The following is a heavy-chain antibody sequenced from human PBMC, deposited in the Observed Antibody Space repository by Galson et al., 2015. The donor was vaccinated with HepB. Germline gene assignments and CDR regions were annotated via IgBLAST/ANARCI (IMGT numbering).Heavy chain of an antibody. CDR1: GGIFSTYT. D-gene: IGHD3-22*01. J-gene: IGHJ4*02. CDR2: IIPIFGSA. CDR3: ARQYDSSGYYAY. V-gene: IGHV1-69*13. Sequence: SVKVSCKASGGIFSTYTLSWVRQAPGQGLEWIGGIIPIFGSANYAQKFQGRVTITADESTSTTYMELRRLRSEDTAMYYCARQYDSSGYYAYWGQGTLVTVSS.